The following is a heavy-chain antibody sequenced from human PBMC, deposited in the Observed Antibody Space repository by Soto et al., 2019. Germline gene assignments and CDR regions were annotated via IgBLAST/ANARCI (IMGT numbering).Heavy chain of an antibody. CDR2: INTNTGNP. J-gene: IGHJ3*02. V-gene: IGHV7-4-1*01. CDR1: GYTFTSYA. CDR3: ASIFLEYTDSSGYQYLALDAFDI. D-gene: IGHD3-22*01. Sequence: ASVKVSCKASGYTFTSYAMNWVRQAPGQGLEWMGWINTNTGNPTYAQGFTGRFVFSLDTSVSTAYLKICSLKAEDTAVYYCASIFLEYTDSSGYQYLALDAFDIWGQGTMVTVSS.